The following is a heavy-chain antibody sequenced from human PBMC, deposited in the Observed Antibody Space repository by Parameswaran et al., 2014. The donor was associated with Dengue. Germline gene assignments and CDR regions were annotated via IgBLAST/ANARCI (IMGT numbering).Heavy chain of an antibody. Sequence: WVRQAPGQGLEWMGDFIPILGRANYAQKFQGRVAITADISTSTTYMELTSLRSEDTAVYYCASPNYSYDSSGYSNRPFEYWGQGTLVTVSS. J-gene: IGHJ4*02. V-gene: IGHV1-69*10. CDR3: ASPNYSYDSSGYSNRPFEY. D-gene: IGHD3-22*01. CDR2: FIPILGRA.